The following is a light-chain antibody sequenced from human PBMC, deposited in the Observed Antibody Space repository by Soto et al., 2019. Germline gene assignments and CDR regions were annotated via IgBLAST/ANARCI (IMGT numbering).Light chain of an antibody. CDR2: AAS. Sequence: EIVVTQSPGILSVSPGDRATLSCRASQSVGRNLAWYQQKRGQAPTLLIYAASTRATGIPARFTGSGSGTDFTLTISSLHSEDFAVYYCQEYSKWPLFTFGPGTRVDIK. V-gene: IGKV3-15*01. J-gene: IGKJ3*01. CDR1: QSVGRN. CDR3: QEYSKWPLFT.